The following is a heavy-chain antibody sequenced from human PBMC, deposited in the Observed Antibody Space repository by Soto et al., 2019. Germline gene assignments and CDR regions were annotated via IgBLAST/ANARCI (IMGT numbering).Heavy chain of an antibody. CDR2: IDPSDSYT. J-gene: IGHJ6*02. CDR1: GYSFTSYW. V-gene: IGHV5-10-1*01. D-gene: IGHD5-12*01. Sequence: PGESLKISCKGSGYSFTSYWISWVRQMPGKGLEWMGRIDPSDSYTNYSPSFQGHVTISADKSISTAYLQWSSLKASDTAMYYCARHDIVATNRYYYYGMDVWVQGTTVTVSS. CDR3: ARHDIVATNRYYYYGMDV.